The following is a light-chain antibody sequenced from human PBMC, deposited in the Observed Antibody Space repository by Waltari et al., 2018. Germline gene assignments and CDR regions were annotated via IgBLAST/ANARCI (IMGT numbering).Light chain of an antibody. CDR2: HAS. CDR1: QNVGTY. V-gene: IGKV3-20*01. CDR3: QNHERLPAM. Sequence: EIVLTQSPGTLSLSPGESATLSCRASQNVGTYLAWYQQKPGPTPRLLIYHASSRATGIPDRFSGSGSGTDFSLTISRLEPEDFAVYYCQNHERLPAMFGQGTNVEIK. J-gene: IGKJ1*01.